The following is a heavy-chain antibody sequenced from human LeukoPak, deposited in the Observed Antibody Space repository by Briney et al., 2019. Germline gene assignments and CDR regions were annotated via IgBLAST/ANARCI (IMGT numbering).Heavy chain of an antibody. D-gene: IGHD2-15*01. V-gene: IGHV4-34*01. CDR1: GGSFSGYY. Sequence: SETLSLTCAVYGGSFSGYYWSWIRQPPGKGLEWIGEINHSGSTNYNPSLKSRVTISVDTSKIQFSLKLSSVTAADTAVYYCARGQMVAATPSAEYFQHWGQGTLVTVSS. CDR3: ARGQMVAATPSAEYFQH. CDR2: INHSGST. J-gene: IGHJ1*01.